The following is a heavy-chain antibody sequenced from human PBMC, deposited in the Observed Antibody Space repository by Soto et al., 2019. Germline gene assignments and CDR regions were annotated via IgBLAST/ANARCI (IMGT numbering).Heavy chain of an antibody. CDR3: AKVGSSWSTFDN. Sequence: RGSLRLSCAASGFTFSSYALSWVRQAPGKGLEWVSSIIDMGGTTYYAESGKGRFTISRDNSKNTLYLQMHSLRAEDTAVYYCAKVGSSWSTFDNWGQGILVTVSS. CDR2: IIDMGGTT. CDR1: GFTFSSYA. V-gene: IGHV3-23*01. J-gene: IGHJ4*02. D-gene: IGHD6-19*01.